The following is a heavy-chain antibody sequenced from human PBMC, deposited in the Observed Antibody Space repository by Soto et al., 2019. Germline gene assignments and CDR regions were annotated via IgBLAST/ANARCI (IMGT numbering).Heavy chain of an antibody. CDR1: GGSISSSSYY. Sequence: SETLSLTCTVAGGSISSSSYYWGWIRQPPGKGLEWIGSIYYSGSTYYNPSLKSRVTISVDTSKNQFSLKLSSVTAADTAVYYCARTKGVAARPKGFDYWGQGTLVTVSS. D-gene: IGHD6-6*01. CDR2: IYYSGST. V-gene: IGHV4-39*01. CDR3: ARTKGVAARPKGFDY. J-gene: IGHJ4*02.